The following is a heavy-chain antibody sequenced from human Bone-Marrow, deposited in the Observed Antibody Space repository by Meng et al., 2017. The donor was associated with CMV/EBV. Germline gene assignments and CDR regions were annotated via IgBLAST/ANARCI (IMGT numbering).Heavy chain of an antibody. D-gene: IGHD3-3*01. J-gene: IGHJ4*02. CDR2: MNPNSGNT. CDR3: ARGNGYYDFWSGYPVPFEY. V-gene: IGHV1-8*03. Sequence: FTSYYMHWVRQATGQGLEWMGWMNPNSGNTGYAQKFQGRVTITRNTSISTAYMELSSLRSEDTAVYYCARGNGYYDFWSGYPVPFEYWGQGTLVTVSS. CDR1: FTSYY.